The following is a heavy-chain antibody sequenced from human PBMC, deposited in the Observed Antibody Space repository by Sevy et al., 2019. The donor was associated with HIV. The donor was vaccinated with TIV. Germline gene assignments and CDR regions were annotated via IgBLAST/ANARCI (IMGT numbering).Heavy chain of an antibody. CDR2: ISSSSSYT. CDR3: ASDGEEGGWLAGYCSGGSCSNNYYYYMDV. V-gene: IGHV3-11*06. J-gene: IGHJ6*03. Sequence: GSLRLSCAASGFTFSDYYMSWIRQAPGKGLEWVSYISSSSSYTNYADSVKGRFTISRDNAKNSLYLQMNSLRAEDTAVYYCASDGEEGGWLAGYCSGGSCSNNYYYYMDVWGKGTTVTVS. D-gene: IGHD2-15*01. CDR1: GFTFSDYY.